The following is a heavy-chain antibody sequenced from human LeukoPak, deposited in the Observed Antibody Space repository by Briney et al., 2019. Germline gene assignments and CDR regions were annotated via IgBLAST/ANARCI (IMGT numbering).Heavy chain of an antibody. CDR1: GYTFTSYA. D-gene: IGHD3-3*01. J-gene: IGHJ4*02. V-gene: IGHV1-3*01. Sequence: ASVKVSCKASGYTFTSYAMHWVRQAPGQRLEWMGWINAGNGNTKYSQKFQGRVTITRDTSASTAYMELSGLRSEDTAAYYCARDYDFWSGYYSSFDYWGQGTLVTVSS. CDR3: ARDYDFWSGYYSSFDY. CDR2: INAGNGNT.